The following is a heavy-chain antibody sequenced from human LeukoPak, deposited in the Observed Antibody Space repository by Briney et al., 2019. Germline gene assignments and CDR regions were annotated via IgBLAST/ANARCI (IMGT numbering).Heavy chain of an antibody. CDR3: ARLWYGESSFDY. Sequence: SETLSLTCTVSGGSLSGYYWSWIRQPPGKGLEWIGYIYNTVSTNSNPSLKSRVTISEDTSKNQFSLKLTSVTAADTAVYYCARLWYGESSFDYWGRGSLVTVSS. CDR1: GGSLSGYY. CDR2: IYNTVST. V-gene: IGHV4-59*01. J-gene: IGHJ4*02. D-gene: IGHD3-10*01.